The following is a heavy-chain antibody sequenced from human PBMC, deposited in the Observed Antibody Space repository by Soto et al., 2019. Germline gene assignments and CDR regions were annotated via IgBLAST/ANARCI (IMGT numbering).Heavy chain of an antibody. CDR3: ARTVEMATPDAFDI. CDR1: GGSISSSSYY. Sequence: SETLSLTCTVSGGSISSSSYYWGWIRQPPGKGLEWIGSIYYSGSTYYNPSLKSRVTISVDTSKNQFSLKLSSVTAADTAVYYCARTVEMATPDAFDIWGQGTMVTVSS. CDR2: IYYSGST. D-gene: IGHD2-15*01. J-gene: IGHJ3*02. V-gene: IGHV4-39*01.